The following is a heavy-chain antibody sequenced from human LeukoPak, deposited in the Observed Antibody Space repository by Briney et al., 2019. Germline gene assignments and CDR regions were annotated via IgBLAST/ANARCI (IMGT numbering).Heavy chain of an antibody. CDR1: GFTFNIYG. CDR2: ISYDEMYQ. J-gene: IGHJ4*02. CDR3: AKDRDYYGSGSDY. V-gene: IGHV3-30*18. D-gene: IGHD3-10*01. Sequence: PGGSLRLSCAASGFTFNIYGMHWVRQAPDKGLEWVAGISYDEMYQYYADSVKGRFTISRDNSKNTLFLQMNSLRAEDTAIYYCAKDRDYYGSGSDYWGQGTLVTVSS.